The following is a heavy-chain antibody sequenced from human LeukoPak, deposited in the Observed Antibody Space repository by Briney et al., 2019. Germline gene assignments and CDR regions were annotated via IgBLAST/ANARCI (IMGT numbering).Heavy chain of an antibody. CDR3: AATHSYFDY. CDR1: GESVSSNSAT. V-gene: IGHV6-1*01. D-gene: IGHD2-15*01. CDR2: TYHRSKWYN. J-gene: IGHJ4*02. Sequence: SQTLSLTCAISGESVSSNSATWNWIRQSPSRGLEWLGRTYHRSKWYNDYAISVKSRITINPDTSKNQFSLQLNSVTAEDTAVYYCAATHSYFDYWGQGTLVTVSS.